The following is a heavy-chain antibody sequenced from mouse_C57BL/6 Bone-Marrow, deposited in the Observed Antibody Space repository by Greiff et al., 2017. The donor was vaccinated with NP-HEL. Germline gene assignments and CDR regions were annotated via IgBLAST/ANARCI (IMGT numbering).Heavy chain of an antibody. Sequence: EVKLMESGPGLVKPSQSLSLTCSVTGYSITSGYYWNWIRQFPGNKLEWMGYISYDGSNNYNPSLKNRISITRDTSKNQYFLKLNSVTTEDAATYYCARVEYGGFAYWGQGTLVTVSA. CDR3: ARVEYGGFAY. V-gene: IGHV3-6*01. CDR1: GYSITSGYY. D-gene: IGHD2-10*02. J-gene: IGHJ3*01. CDR2: ISYDGSN.